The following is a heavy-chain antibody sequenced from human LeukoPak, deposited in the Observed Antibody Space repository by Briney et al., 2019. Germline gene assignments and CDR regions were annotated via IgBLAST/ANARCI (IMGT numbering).Heavy chain of an antibody. CDR1: GFTFSASP. J-gene: IGHJ6*02. CDR2: ISSKGHSYAT. V-gene: IGHV3-73*01. Sequence: SGRSLRLSCAASGFTFSASPIHWVRQAPGKGLEWVGRISSKGHSYATTCAESLKGRCTVSRDDSENTAYLQMDSLKTEDTAVYYCARRVGDSYFYGMDLWGQGTPVTVSS. CDR3: ARRVGDSYFYGMDL. D-gene: IGHD5/OR15-5a*01.